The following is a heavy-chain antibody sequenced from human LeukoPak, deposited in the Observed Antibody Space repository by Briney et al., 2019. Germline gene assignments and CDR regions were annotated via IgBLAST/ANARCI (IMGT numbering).Heavy chain of an antibody. CDR1: GFTFSTYA. Sequence: PGGSLRLSCAASGFTFSTYAMSWVRLAPGKGLEWVSAISGSGGSTYYADSVKGRFTISRDNSKNTLYLQMNSLRAEDAAVYYCAKVGGLWFGELLSGWGQGTLVTVSS. J-gene: IGHJ4*02. CDR2: ISGSGGST. D-gene: IGHD3-10*01. V-gene: IGHV3-23*01. CDR3: AKVGGLWFGELLSG.